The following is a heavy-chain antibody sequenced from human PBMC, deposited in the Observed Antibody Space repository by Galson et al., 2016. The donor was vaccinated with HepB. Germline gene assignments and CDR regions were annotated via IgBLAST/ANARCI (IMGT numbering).Heavy chain of an antibody. V-gene: IGHV4-31*11. Sequence: LSLTCAVSGGSVRSGGFYWNWVRHHPGKGLEWIGYIGYSGDLLYNPSLKGRVVISLEASTNRFYLKLTSVTVADTAVYFCARASHYNILTGLDTWGQGTLLGVSS. CDR2: IGYSGDL. J-gene: IGHJ5*02. CDR3: ARASHYNILTGLDT. D-gene: IGHD3-9*01. CDR1: GGSVRSGGFY.